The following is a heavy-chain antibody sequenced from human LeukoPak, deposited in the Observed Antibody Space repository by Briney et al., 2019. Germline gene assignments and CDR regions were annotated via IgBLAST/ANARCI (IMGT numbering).Heavy chain of an antibody. V-gene: IGHV3-30-3*01. CDR2: ISHDGTNK. CDR3: ARDSLWFGELLPDYFDY. Sequence: GRSLRLSCAASGFTFSSYAMHWVRQAPGKGLEWVAVISHDGTNKDCADSVKGRFTISRDNSKNTLYLQMNSLRAEDTAVYYCARDSLWFGELLPDYFDYWGQGTLVTVSS. D-gene: IGHD3-10*01. J-gene: IGHJ4*02. CDR1: GFTFSSYA.